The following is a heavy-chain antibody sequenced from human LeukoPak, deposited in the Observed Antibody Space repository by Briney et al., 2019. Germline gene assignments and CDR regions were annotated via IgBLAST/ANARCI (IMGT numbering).Heavy chain of an antibody. D-gene: IGHD6-6*01. V-gene: IGHV3-7*05. Sequence: GGSLRLSCAASGFSFGTYWMSWVRQAPGKGLEWVANIKQDGSEKYYVDSVKGRFTISRDNAKNSLYLQMNNLRAEDTAVYYCATEGGSDSSSSSYWFDPWGQGTLVTVSS. J-gene: IGHJ5*02. CDR2: IKQDGSEK. CDR3: ATEGGSDSSSSSYWFDP. CDR1: GFSFGTYW.